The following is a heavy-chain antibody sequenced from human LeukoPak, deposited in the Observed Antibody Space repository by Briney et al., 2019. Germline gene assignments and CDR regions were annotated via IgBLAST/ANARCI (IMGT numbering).Heavy chain of an antibody. CDR1: GYSFTHYY. Sequence: ASVKVSCKASGYSFTHYYMDWVRQAPGQGLEWMGWIDPQSGVTNYAQQFQGRLTMTRDTSISTAYMELTSLTYDDTAVYYCACRPGISAGPLDYWGQGTVVSVSS. V-gene: IGHV1-2*02. J-gene: IGHJ4*02. D-gene: IGHD6-25*01. CDR2: IDPQSGVT. CDR3: ACRPGISAGPLDY.